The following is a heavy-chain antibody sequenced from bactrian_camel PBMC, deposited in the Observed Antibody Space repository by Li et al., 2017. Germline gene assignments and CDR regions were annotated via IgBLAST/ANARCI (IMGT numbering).Heavy chain of an antibody. J-gene: IGHJ4*01. CDR3: TTLTGNWGPDN. CDR2: MAWAGNRP. D-gene: IGHD5*01. V-gene: IGHV3-1*01. CDR1: GFTIDHRD. Sequence: DVQLVESGGGVVRPGESLRLSCVASGFTIDHRDMTWVRQAPGKGLERISGMAWAGNRPWYAASVKGRFTMSRDDTNNMVSLQMNDVQSEDTALYYCTTLTGNWGPDNWGKGTQVTVS.